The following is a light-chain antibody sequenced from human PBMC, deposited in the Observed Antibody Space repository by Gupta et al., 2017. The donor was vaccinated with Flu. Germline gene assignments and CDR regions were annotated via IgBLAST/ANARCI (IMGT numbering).Light chain of an antibody. CDR1: RHVSTNF. CDR3: QQVGSIPFT. J-gene: IGKJ3*01. Sequence: GTLSLSPGERATLSCRASRHVSTNFLASQQQKPGQAPRLLMSEASYRATRPPDRFSGGGSGTAFTLTISRLEPGDVAVYYCQQVGSIPFTFGPGTNVDLK. V-gene: IGKV3-20*01. CDR2: EAS.